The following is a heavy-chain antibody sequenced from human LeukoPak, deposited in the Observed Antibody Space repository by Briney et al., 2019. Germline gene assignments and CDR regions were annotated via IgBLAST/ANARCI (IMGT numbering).Heavy chain of an antibody. J-gene: IGHJ4*02. CDR1: GYTFTSYG. Sequence: ASVKVSCKASGYTFTSYGISWVRQAPGQGLEWMGWISAYNGTTNYAQKLQGRVTMTTDTSTSTAYMELRSLRSDDTAVYYCARDSITMVRGVIPNDYWGQGTLVTVSS. V-gene: IGHV1-18*01. CDR2: ISAYNGTT. CDR3: ARDSITMVRGVIPNDY. D-gene: IGHD3-10*01.